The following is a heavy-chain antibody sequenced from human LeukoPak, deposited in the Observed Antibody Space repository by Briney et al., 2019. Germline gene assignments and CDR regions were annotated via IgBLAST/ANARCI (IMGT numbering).Heavy chain of an antibody. D-gene: IGHD4-23*01. Sequence: PSETLSLTCTVSGGSTSSGAYYWAWIRQPAGRGLEWIGRIYTTGRTNYDPFLESRVTISADTSKNQFSLNLSSVTAADTAVYYCARGVVTAKTDHVFDTWGQGTMVTVSS. CDR3: ARGVVTAKTDHVFDT. CDR2: IYTTGRT. J-gene: IGHJ3*02. V-gene: IGHV4-61*02. CDR1: GGSTSSGAYY.